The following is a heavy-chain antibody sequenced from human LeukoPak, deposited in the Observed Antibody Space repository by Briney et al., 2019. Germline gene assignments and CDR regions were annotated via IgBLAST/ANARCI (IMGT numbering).Heavy chain of an antibody. Sequence: ASVKVSCKASGYTFTSYGISWVRQAPGQGLEWMGWISAYNGNTNYAQKLRGRVTMTTDTSTSTAYMELRSLRSDDTAVYYCARDPRYSSGWTNNWFDPWGQGTLVTVSS. CDR1: GYTFTSYG. D-gene: IGHD6-19*01. CDR2: ISAYNGNT. V-gene: IGHV1-18*01. CDR3: ARDPRYSSGWTNNWFDP. J-gene: IGHJ5*02.